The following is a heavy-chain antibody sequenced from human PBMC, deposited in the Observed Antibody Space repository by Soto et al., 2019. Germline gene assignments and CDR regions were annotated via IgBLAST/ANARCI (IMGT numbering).Heavy chain of an antibody. Sequence: QVQLVQSGAEVKKPGSSVKVSCKASGGTFSRYAISWVRQAPGQGLEWMGGIIPIFGTANYAQKFQGRVTITADESTSTAYMEVSSLRFEDPAVYYWGRAIVGPYTTGWLDPWGQGTLVTVSS. CDR1: GGTFSRYA. V-gene: IGHV1-69*01. J-gene: IGHJ5*02. D-gene: IGHD1-26*01. CDR3: GRAIVGPYTTGWLDP. CDR2: IIPIFGTA.